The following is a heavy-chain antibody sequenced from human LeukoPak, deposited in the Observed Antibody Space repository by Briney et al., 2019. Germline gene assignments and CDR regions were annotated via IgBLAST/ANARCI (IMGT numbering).Heavy chain of an antibody. V-gene: IGHV4-59*01. CDR3: ARYGDYEMFDY. J-gene: IGHJ4*02. Sequence: SETLSLTCTVSGGSISSYYWSWIRQPPGKGLDWIGYIYYSGSTNYNPSLKSRVTISVDTSKNQFSLKLSSVTAADTAVYYCARYGDYEMFDYWGQGTLVTVSS. CDR2: IYYSGST. D-gene: IGHD4-17*01. CDR1: GGSISSYY.